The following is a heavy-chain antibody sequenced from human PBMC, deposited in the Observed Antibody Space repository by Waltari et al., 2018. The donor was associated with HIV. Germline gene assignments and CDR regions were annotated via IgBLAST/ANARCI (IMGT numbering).Heavy chain of an antibody. CDR1: GYTFTSYD. CDR3: ARALEWLPYYYGMDV. CDR2: MNPNSGNT. V-gene: IGHV1-8*01. Sequence: QVQLVQSGAEVKKPGASVKVSCKASGYTFTSYDINWVRQATGQGLEWMGWMNPNSGNTGCAQKFQGRVAMTRNTSISTAYMELSSLRSEDTAVYYCARALEWLPYYYGMDVWGQGTTVTVSS. D-gene: IGHD3-3*01. J-gene: IGHJ6*02.